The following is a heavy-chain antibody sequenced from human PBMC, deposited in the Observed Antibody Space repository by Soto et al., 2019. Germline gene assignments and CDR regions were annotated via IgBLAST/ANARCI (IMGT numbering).Heavy chain of an antibody. V-gene: IGHV4-61*01. CDR3: ARGPVVTPFVDY. J-gene: IGHJ4*02. CDR2: IYYSGST. Sequence: QVQLQESGPGLVKPSETLSLTCTVSGGSVTSGNYYWSWIRQPPGKGLEWIGHIYYSGSTNYNPSLKSRVTISVDASKPQFSLRLSSVTAADTAIYYCARGPVVTPFVDYWGQGTLVTVSS. D-gene: IGHD2-21*02. CDR1: GGSVTSGNYY.